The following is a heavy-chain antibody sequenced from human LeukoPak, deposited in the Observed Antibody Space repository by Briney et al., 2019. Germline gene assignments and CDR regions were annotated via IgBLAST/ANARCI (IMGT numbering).Heavy chain of an antibody. CDR1: GRSISSYY. V-gene: IGHV4-59*07. CDR3: ARSSSNDYGDLDFDY. CDR2: IYYSGST. Sequence: SDPLSLPCTVSGRSISSYYWSWLRRPTGKGLEWIGYIYYSGSTNYHPSLKRRVTISVDTSKNQFSLKLSSVTAADTAVYYCARSSSNDYGDLDFDYWGQGALVTVSS. J-gene: IGHJ4*02. D-gene: IGHD4-17*01.